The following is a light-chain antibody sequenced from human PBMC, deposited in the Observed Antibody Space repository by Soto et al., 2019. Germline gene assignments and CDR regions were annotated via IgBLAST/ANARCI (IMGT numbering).Light chain of an antibody. Sequence: DIQMTQSPSTLSASVGDRVTITCRASQSIGRWLAWYQHKPGKAPKVLIYKASSLQSEVPSRFSGSGSGTEFSLTISSLQPDEFATYYFQQYNNYPGAFGQGTKVEIK. V-gene: IGKV1-5*03. CDR2: KAS. CDR3: QQYNNYPGA. CDR1: QSIGRW. J-gene: IGKJ1*01.